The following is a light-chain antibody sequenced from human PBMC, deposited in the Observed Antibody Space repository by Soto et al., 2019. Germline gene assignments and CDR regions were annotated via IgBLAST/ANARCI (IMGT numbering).Light chain of an antibody. J-gene: IGLJ1*01. CDR3: GSWDSSRSDYV. CDR2: DDN. V-gene: IGLV1-51*01. Sequence: QSVLTQPPSVSAAPGQNVTISCSGSSSNIGGNSVSWYQQLPGTAPKLLIYDDNKRPSGIPDRFSGSKSGTSATLVITGFQTGDEADYYCGSWDSSRSDYVFGNGKKVTV. CDR1: SSNIGGNS.